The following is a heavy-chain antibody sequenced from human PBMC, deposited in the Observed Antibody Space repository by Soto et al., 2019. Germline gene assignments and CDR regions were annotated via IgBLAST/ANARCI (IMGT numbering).Heavy chain of an antibody. CDR2: IIPIFGTA. J-gene: IGHJ1*01. CDR3: ARDRVVVKGAPSAEYFQH. CDR1: GGTFSSYA. V-gene: IGHV1-69*13. D-gene: IGHD3-22*01. Sequence: RASVKVSCKASGGTFSSYAISWVRQAPGQGLEWMGGIIPIFGTANYAQKFQGRVTITADESTSTAYMELSSLRSEDTAVYYCARDRVVVKGAPSAEYFQHWGQGTLVTVSS.